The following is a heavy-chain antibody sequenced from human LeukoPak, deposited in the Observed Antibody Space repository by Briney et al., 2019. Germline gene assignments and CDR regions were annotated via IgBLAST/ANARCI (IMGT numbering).Heavy chain of an antibody. CDR3: ARDMSRPTPCRKGVGATCGGGHNWFDP. V-gene: IGHV1-18*01. D-gene: IGHD1-26*01. CDR1: GYTFTSYG. CDR2: ISAYNGNT. J-gene: IGHJ5*02. Sequence: ASVKVSCKASGYTFTSYGISWVRQAPGQGLEWMGWISAYNGNTNYAQKLQGRVTMTTDTSTSTAYMELRSLRSDDTAVYYCARDMSRPTPCRKGVGATCGGGHNWFDPWGQGTLVTVSS.